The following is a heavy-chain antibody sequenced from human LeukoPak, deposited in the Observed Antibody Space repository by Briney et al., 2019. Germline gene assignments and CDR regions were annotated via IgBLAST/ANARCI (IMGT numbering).Heavy chain of an antibody. D-gene: IGHD3-22*01. J-gene: IGHJ3*02. V-gene: IGHV3-21*01. Sequence: PGGSLRLSCAASGFTFSSYSMNWARQAPGKGLEWVSSISSSSSYIYYADSVKGRFTISRDNAKNSLYLQMNSLRAEDTAVYYCARGRRYYDSSGYYDAFDIWGQGTMVTVSS. CDR1: GFTFSSYS. CDR2: ISSSSSYI. CDR3: ARGRRYYDSSGYYDAFDI.